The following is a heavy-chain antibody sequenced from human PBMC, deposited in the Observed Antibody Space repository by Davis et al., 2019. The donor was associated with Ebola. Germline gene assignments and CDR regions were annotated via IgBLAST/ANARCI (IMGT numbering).Heavy chain of an antibody. CDR2: IDPSDSYT. V-gene: IGHV5-10-1*01. CDR3: AGLEIVGATYPYYYYMDV. CDR1: GYSFTSYW. Sequence: GESLKISCKGSGYSFTSYWISWVRQMPGKGLEWMGRIDPSDSYTNYSPSFQGHVTISADKSISTAYLQWSSLKASDTAMYYCAGLEIVGATYPYYYYMDVWGKGTTVTVSS. D-gene: IGHD1-26*01. J-gene: IGHJ6*03.